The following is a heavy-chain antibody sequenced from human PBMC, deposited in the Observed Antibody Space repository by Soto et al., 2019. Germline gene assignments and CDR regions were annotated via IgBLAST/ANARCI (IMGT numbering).Heavy chain of an antibody. J-gene: IGHJ5*02. Sequence: QVQLVQSGAEVMKPGASVKVSCKASGYTFTTYGISWVRQAPGQGLEWMGWISAYNGNTKYAQKFQGRVTMTTDTSTNTAYMELRSLRSDDTAVYYCARVRGITIFLGEFDPWGQGTLVTVSS. V-gene: IGHV1-18*01. CDR1: GYTFTTYG. CDR3: ARVRGITIFLGEFDP. D-gene: IGHD3-9*01. CDR2: ISAYNGNT.